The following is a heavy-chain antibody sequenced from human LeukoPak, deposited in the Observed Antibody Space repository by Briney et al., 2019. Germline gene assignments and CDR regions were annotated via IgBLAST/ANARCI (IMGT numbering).Heavy chain of an antibody. V-gene: IGHV3-30*18. Sequence: GGSLRLSCAASGFTFSSYGMHWVRQAPGKGLEWVAVISYDGSNKYYADSVKGRFTISRDNSKDTLYLQMNSLRAEDTAVYYCAKSFYGSGSHFDYWGQGTLVTVSS. J-gene: IGHJ4*02. D-gene: IGHD3-10*01. CDR3: AKSFYGSGSHFDY. CDR1: GFTFSSYG. CDR2: ISYDGSNK.